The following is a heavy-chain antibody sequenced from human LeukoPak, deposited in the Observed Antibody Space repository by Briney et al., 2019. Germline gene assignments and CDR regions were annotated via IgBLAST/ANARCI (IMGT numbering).Heavy chain of an antibody. J-gene: IGHJ4*02. D-gene: IGHD1-26*01. Sequence: ASVKVSCKASLYNFTGYYMHWVRQAPGQGLEWMGWINPNSGGTNYAQKFQGRVTMTRDTSISTAYMELSRLRSDDTAVYYCAREGWVGADFDYWGQGTLVTVSS. CDR2: INPNSGGT. CDR3: AREGWVGADFDY. CDR1: LYNFTGYY. V-gene: IGHV1-2*02.